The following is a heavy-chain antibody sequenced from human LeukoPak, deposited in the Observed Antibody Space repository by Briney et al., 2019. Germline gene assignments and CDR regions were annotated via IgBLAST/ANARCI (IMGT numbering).Heavy chain of an antibody. Sequence: GGFLRLSCAASGFAFSSYAMHWVRQAPGKGLEWVAVISYDGSNKYYADSVKGRFTISRDNSKNTLYLQMNSLRAEDTAVYYCAREGSSGSVDYWGQGTLVTVSS. D-gene: IGHD6-19*01. J-gene: IGHJ4*02. CDR1: GFAFSSYA. CDR2: ISYDGSNK. CDR3: AREGSSGSVDY. V-gene: IGHV3-30-3*01.